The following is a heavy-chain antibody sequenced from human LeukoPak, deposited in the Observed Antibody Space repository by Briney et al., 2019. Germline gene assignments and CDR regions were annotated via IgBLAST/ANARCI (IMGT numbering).Heavy chain of an antibody. CDR1: GFTFSSYA. D-gene: IGHD6-13*01. J-gene: IGHJ6*02. Sequence: GSLRLSCAASGFTFSSYAMSWIRQTPGKGLEWIGYIDYRGNTNYNPSLMSRVTISEDTSKNQFSLILTSVTAADTAVYYCAGTIGAAGTWNTAVVYYYYGMDVWGQGTTVSVS. V-gene: IGHV4-59*08. CDR2: IDYRGNT. CDR3: AGTIGAAGTWNTAVVYYYYGMDV.